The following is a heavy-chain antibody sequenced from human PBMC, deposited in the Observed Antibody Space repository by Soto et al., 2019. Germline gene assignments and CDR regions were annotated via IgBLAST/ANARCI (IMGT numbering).Heavy chain of an antibody. Sequence: ASVKVSCKASGYTFSGYYMHWVRQAPGQGLEWMGWINPNSGGTNYAQNFQGRVTMTRDTPISTAYMELSRLRSDDTAVYYCSRGKTVPASVVVGFYYYYAMDVWGQGTTVTVSS. V-gene: IGHV1-2*02. CDR1: GYTFSGYY. CDR3: SRGKTVPASVVVGFYYYYAMDV. D-gene: IGHD2-15*01. CDR2: INPNSGGT. J-gene: IGHJ6*02.